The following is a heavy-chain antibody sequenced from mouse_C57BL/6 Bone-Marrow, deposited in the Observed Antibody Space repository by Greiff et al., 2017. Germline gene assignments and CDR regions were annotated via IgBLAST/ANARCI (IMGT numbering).Heavy chain of an antibody. CDR1: GYTFTDYY. V-gene: IGHV1-26*01. J-gene: IGHJ3*01. D-gene: IGHD2-2*01. CDR3: AVTSFAY. CDR2: INPNNGGT. Sequence: VQLQQSGPELVKPGASVKISCKASGYTFTDYYMNWVNQSHGKSLEWIGDINPNNGGTSYNQKFKGKATLTVDKSSSTAYMELRSLTSEDSAVYYCAVTSFAYWGQGTLVTVSA.